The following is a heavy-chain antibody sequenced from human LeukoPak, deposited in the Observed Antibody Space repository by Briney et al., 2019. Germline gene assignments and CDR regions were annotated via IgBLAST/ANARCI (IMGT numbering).Heavy chain of an antibody. CDR2: IYPGDSDT. CDR1: GSSFSIYW. V-gene: IGHV5-51*01. Sequence: GESLKISCKGSGSSFSIYWIGWVRQMPGKGLEWMGIIYPGDSDTRYSPSFQGQVTISADKSISAAYLQWTSLKASDTAMYYCARTYCSGGSCYLGYWYFDLWGRGTLVTVSS. D-gene: IGHD2-15*01. CDR3: ARTYCSGGSCYLGYWYFDL. J-gene: IGHJ2*01.